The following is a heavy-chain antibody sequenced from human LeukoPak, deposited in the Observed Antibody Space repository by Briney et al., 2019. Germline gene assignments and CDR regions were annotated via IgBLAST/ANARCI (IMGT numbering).Heavy chain of an antibody. V-gene: IGHV3-30*04. J-gene: IGHJ4*02. Sequence: GRSLRLSCAASGFTFSSHAMHWARQAPGKGLEWVASILYDGGDNYYTGSVKGRFTISRDNSKETLDLQMNSLRPEDTAVYFCARDGDPISAAGTMLDYWGLGTLVIVSS. CDR2: ILYDGGDN. CDR3: ARDGDPISAAGTMLDY. D-gene: IGHD6-13*01. CDR1: GFTFSSHA.